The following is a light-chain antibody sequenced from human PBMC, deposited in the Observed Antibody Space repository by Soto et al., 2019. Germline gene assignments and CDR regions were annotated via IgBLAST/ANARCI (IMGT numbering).Light chain of an antibody. CDR2: AAS. CDR1: QSISSY. CDR3: QHYNSYSEA. J-gene: IGKJ1*01. Sequence: DIQMTQSPSSLSASIGDRVTITCRASQSISSYLNWFQQKPGEAPKLLIQAASSLQSGVPSRFCCSGSGTDFTLTINSLQPEKFATYYCQHYNSYSEAFGQGTKVELK. V-gene: IGKV1-39*01.